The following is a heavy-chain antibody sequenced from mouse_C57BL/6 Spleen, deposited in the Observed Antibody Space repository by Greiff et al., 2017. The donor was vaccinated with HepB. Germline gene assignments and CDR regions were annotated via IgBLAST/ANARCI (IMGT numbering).Heavy chain of an antibody. V-gene: IGHV1-82*01. CDR3: ARESNYVGAMDY. CDR1: GYAFSSSW. D-gene: IGHD2-5*01. Sequence: QVQLKESGPELVKPGASVKISCKASGYAFSSSWMNWVKQRPGKGLEWIGRIYPGDGDTNYNGKFKGKATLTADKSSSTAYMQLSSLTSEDSAVYFCARESNYVGAMDYWGQGTSVTVSS. J-gene: IGHJ4*01. CDR2: IYPGDGDT.